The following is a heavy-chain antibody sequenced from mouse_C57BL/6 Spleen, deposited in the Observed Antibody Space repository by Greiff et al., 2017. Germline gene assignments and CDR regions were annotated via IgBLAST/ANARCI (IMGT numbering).Heavy chain of an antibody. V-gene: IGHV2-2*01. Sequence: QVQLKESGPGLVQPSQSLSITCTVSGFSLTSYGVHWVRQSPGKGLEWLAVIWSGGSTDYNAAFISRLSISKDNSKSQVFFKMNSLQADDTAIYYCARVMGYDGAWFAYWGQGTLVTVSA. D-gene: IGHD2-2*01. J-gene: IGHJ3*01. CDR1: GFSLTSYG. CDR2: IWSGGST. CDR3: ARVMGYDGAWFAY.